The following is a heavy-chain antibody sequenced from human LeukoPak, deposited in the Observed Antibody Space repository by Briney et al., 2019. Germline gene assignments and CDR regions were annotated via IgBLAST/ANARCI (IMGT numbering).Heavy chain of an antibody. CDR2: ISGRGGTT. D-gene: IGHD1-26*01. Sequence: GGSLRLSCAASGFTVSSNYMSWVRQAPGKGLEWVSAISGRGGTTYYADSVKGRFTISRDNFKNTLYLQMNSLRAEDTAVYYCAKNIVGALRGGAFDIWGQGTMVTVSS. CDR3: AKNIVGALRGGAFDI. CDR1: GFTVSSNY. V-gene: IGHV3-23*01. J-gene: IGHJ3*02.